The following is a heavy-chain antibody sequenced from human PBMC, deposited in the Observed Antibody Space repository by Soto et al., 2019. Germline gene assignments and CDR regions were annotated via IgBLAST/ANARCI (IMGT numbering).Heavy chain of an antibody. V-gene: IGHV3-33*01. Sequence: PGGALRLSCAASGFTLSSYGMHWVRQAPGKGLEWVAVIWYDGSNKYYADSVKGRFTISRDNSKNTLYLQMNSLRAEDTAVYYCARDRGGLQSSRSFDPWGQGTLVTVSS. CDR1: GFTLSSYG. CDR3: ARDRGGLQSSRSFDP. J-gene: IGHJ5*02. CDR2: IWYDGSNK. D-gene: IGHD4-4*01.